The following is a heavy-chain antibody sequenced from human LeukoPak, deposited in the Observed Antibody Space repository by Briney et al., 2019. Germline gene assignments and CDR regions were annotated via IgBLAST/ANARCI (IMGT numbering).Heavy chain of an antibody. J-gene: IGHJ4*02. Sequence: SETLSLTCTVSGGSISSYYWSWTRQPPGKGLEWIGYIYYSGSTNYNPSLKSRVTISVDTSKNQFSLKLSSVTAADTAVYYCARGVPGDYWGQGTLVTVSS. CDR1: GGSISSYY. CDR2: IYYSGST. V-gene: IGHV4-59*01. CDR3: ARGVPGDY.